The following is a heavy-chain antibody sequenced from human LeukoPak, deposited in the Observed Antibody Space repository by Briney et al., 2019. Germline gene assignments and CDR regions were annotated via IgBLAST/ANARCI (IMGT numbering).Heavy chain of an antibody. Sequence: SDTLSLICTVSAFAITNGYYGGWIRQPPGKRLEWIGNMYHSGSTYSNPSLRSRVSISVDTARNEISLKLNSVTAADTAVYYCARPTMYSPRDWYFDLWGRGTLVTVSS. D-gene: IGHD4-11*01. CDR3: ARPTMYSPRDWYFDL. CDR2: MYHSGST. J-gene: IGHJ2*01. V-gene: IGHV4-38-2*02. CDR1: AFAITNGYY.